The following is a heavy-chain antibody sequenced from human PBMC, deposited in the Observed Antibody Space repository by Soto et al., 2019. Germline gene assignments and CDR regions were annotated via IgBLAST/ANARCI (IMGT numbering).Heavy chain of an antibody. V-gene: IGHV1-2*02. CDR2: INPNSGGT. CDR1: GYTFTGYY. J-gene: IGHJ5*02. Sequence: ASVKVSCKASGYTFTGYYMHWVRQAPGQGLEWMGWINPNSGGTNYAQKFQGRVTITADESTSTAYMELSSLRSEDTAVYYCARDNDFWVATEFDPWGQGTLVTVSS. CDR3: ARDNDFWVATEFDP. D-gene: IGHD3-3*01.